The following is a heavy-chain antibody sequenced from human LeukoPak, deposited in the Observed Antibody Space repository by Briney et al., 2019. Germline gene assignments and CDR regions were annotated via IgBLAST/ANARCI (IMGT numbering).Heavy chain of an antibody. Sequence: PSETLSLTCTVSGGSISSSSYYWGWIRQPPGKGLEWIGRISSSGSTNYNPSLKSRVTISVDTSKNQFSLKLTSVTAADTAVYFCARGPYSYDSSGAFDIWGQGTMVTVSS. CDR2: ISSSGST. V-gene: IGHV4-39*07. CDR3: ARGPYSYDSSGAFDI. CDR1: GGSISSSSYY. J-gene: IGHJ3*02. D-gene: IGHD3-22*01.